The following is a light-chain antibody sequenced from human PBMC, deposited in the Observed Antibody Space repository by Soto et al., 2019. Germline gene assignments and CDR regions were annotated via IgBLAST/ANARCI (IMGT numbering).Light chain of an antibody. CDR2: GNS. CDR3: QSYDSSLSGV. J-gene: IGLJ3*02. CDR1: SSNIGAGYD. V-gene: IGLV1-40*01. Sequence: QSVLTQPPSVSGAPGQRVTISCTGSSSNIGAGYDVHWYQQLPGTAPKLLIYGNSNRPSGVPDRFSGSKSGTSASLAITGLQAEDGADYYCQSYDSSLSGVFGGGTKVTVL.